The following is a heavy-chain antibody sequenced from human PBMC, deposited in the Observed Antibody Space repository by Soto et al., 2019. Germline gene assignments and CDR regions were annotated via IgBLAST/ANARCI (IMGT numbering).Heavy chain of an antibody. CDR3: ARDGYDYVWGSYRYIPGDWFDP. V-gene: IGHV1-69*12. D-gene: IGHD3-16*02. J-gene: IGHJ5*02. CDR1: GGTFSSYA. Sequence: QVQLVQSGAEVKKPGSSVKVSCKASGGTFSSYAISWVRQAPGQGLEWMGGIIPIFGTANYAQKVQGRVTITADESTSXXYXEXVSLRSEDTALYYCARDGYDYVWGSYRYIPGDWFDPWGQGTLVTVSS. CDR2: IIPIFGTA.